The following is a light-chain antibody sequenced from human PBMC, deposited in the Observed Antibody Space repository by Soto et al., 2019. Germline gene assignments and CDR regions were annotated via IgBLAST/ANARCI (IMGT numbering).Light chain of an antibody. J-gene: IGKJ3*01. Sequence: EIVMTQSPATLSVSPGERATLSCRASQSVGSHLAWYQQKPGQGPRLLTYGETTRATGIPARFSGSGSGTEFTLTISSLQSEDSAVYHCQQYNSWPPTFGPGTKVDIK. CDR2: GET. CDR3: QQYNSWPPT. V-gene: IGKV3-15*01. CDR1: QSVGSH.